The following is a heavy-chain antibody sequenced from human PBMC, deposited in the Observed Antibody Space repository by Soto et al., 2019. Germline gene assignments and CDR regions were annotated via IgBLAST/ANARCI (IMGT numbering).Heavy chain of an antibody. D-gene: IGHD2-2*01. CDR1: GFTFSSFC. Sequence: EVQMVESGGGLVQPGGSLRLSCAASGFTFSSFCLHWVRQVSGKGLVWVSRVNSDGSTTAYADSVKGRFTVSRDNAKNTLYLQMDNLSAEGTAVYYCAGGAGSNKPFDYWGQGTLVTVSS. CDR3: AGGAGSNKPFDY. J-gene: IGHJ4*02. V-gene: IGHV3-74*01. CDR2: VNSDGSTT.